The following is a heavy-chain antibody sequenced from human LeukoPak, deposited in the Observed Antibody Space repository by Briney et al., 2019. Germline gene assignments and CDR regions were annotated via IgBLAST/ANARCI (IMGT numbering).Heavy chain of an antibody. J-gene: IGHJ6*02. CDR1: GFTFRNYV. CDR2: TSSDLNVK. V-gene: IGHV3-30*18. Sequence: GGSLRLSCAASGFTFRNYVIHWVRQAPGKGLEWVAVTSSDLNVKLYADSVRGRFTISRDNSKNTLYLQMNSLRAEDTAVYYCAKDRPITVNYYYYGMDVWGQGTTVTVSS. D-gene: IGHD3-16*02. CDR3: AKDRPITVNYYYYGMDV.